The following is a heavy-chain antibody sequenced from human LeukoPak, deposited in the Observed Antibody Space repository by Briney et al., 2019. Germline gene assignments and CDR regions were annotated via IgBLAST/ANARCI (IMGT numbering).Heavy chain of an antibody. CDR1: GFSLSTSGVG. D-gene: IGHD3-3*01. V-gene: IGHV2-5*02. CDR2: IYWDDDK. Sequence: SGPTLVNPTQTLTLTCTFSGFSLSTSGVGMGWIRQPPGKALEWLALIYWDDDKRYSPSLKSRLTITKDTSKNQVVLTMTNMDPVDTATYYCAHSSYDFWSGCPTFDYWGQGTLVTVSS. CDR3: AHSSYDFWSGCPTFDY. J-gene: IGHJ4*02.